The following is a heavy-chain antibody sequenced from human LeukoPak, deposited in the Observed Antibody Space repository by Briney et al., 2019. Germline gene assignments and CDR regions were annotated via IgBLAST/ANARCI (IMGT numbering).Heavy chain of an antibody. CDR1: GFTCSVRC. V-gene: IGHV3-7*01. CDR2: INQGGSDK. D-gene: IGHD1-14*01. Sequence: GGSLTLSCAASGFTCSVRCMICVRQAPGKGLEWVANINQGGSDKYYVDSVKGRFTISRDNANNLLYLQMNSQGGEDTAEYYCTRDRSRAEDDWGQGTLVTDSS. CDR3: TRDRSRAEDD. J-gene: IGHJ4*03.